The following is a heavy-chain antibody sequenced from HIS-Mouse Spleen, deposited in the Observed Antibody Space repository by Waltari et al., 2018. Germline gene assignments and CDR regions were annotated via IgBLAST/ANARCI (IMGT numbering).Heavy chain of an antibody. Sequence: QLQLQESGPGLVKPSETLSLTCTVSGGSISSSSYYWGWIRQPPGKGLEWIGSSYYSGSTYSNPSLKIRVTISVDTSKNQFSLKLSSVTAADTAVYYCAREIPYSSSWYDWYFDLWGRGTLVTVSS. V-gene: IGHV4-39*07. D-gene: IGHD6-13*01. J-gene: IGHJ2*01. CDR3: AREIPYSSSWYDWYFDL. CDR2: SYYSGST. CDR1: GGSISSSSYY.